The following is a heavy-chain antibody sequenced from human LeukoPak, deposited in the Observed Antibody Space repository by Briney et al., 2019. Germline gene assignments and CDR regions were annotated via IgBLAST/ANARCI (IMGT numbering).Heavy chain of an antibody. CDR1: GFTFSDYA. CDR2: ISDTGRRT. J-gene: IGHJ4*02. D-gene: IGHD3-16*02. V-gene: IGHV3-23*01. Sequence: GGSLRLSCAASGFTFSDYAMTWVRQAAGKGLEWVSSISDTGRRTYYTDSVKGRFTISRDDSRKAVYLEMSTLRVEDTAIYFCGRHDSFIPFWGQGTLVTVSS. CDR3: GRHDSFIPF.